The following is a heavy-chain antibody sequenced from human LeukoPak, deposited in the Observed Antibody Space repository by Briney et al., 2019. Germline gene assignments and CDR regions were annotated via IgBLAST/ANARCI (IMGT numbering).Heavy chain of an antibody. D-gene: IGHD6-19*01. CDR3: ARGITVTGTINWFDL. Sequence: SETLSLTCAVSGGSISSSYWSWIRQPAGKGLEWIGHIHTSGTTNYNPALNSRVTMSVDTSKNQSSLKLNSVTAADTAVYYLARGITVTGTINWFDLWGQGTLVTVS. V-gene: IGHV4-4*07. CDR1: GGSISSSY. J-gene: IGHJ5*02. CDR2: IHTSGTT.